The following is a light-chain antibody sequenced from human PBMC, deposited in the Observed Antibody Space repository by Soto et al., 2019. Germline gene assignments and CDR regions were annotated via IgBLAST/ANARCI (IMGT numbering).Light chain of an antibody. CDR2: QDN. Sequence: SYELTQPPSVSVSPGQTASITCSGDKLGNKYVCWYQQKPGQSPALVIYQDNKRPSGIPERFSGSNSGNTATLTISGTQAMDEADYYCQAWDSSTYVIFGGGTKVTVL. CDR3: QAWDSSTYVI. V-gene: IGLV3-1*01. CDR1: KLGNKY. J-gene: IGLJ2*01.